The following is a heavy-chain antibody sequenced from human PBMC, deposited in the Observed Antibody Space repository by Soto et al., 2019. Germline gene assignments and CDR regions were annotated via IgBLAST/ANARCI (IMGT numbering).Heavy chain of an antibody. D-gene: IGHD6-6*01. V-gene: IGHV4-34*01. J-gene: IGHJ2*01. Sequence: SETLSLTCAVYGGSFSGYYWSWIRQPPGKGLEWIGEINHSGSTNYNPSLKSRVTISVDTSKNQFSLKLSSVTAADTAVYYCARETADRILARPFRNYWYFDLWGRGTLVPVSS. CDR2: INHSGST. CDR3: ARETADRILARPFRNYWYFDL. CDR1: GGSFSGYY.